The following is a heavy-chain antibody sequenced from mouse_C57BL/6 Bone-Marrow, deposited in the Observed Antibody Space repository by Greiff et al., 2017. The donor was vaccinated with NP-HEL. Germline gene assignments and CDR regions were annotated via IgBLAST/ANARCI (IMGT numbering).Heavy chain of an antibody. J-gene: IGHJ2*01. V-gene: IGHV14-3*01. CDR2: IDPANGNT. CDR1: GFNIKNTY. Sequence: EVQRVESVAELVRPGASVKLSCTASGFNIKNTYMHWVKQRPEQGLEWIGRIDPANGNTKYAPKFQGKATITADTSSNTAYLQLSSLTSEDTAIYYCARSSTEVYYFDYWGQGTTLTVSS. CDR3: ARSSTEVYYFDY. D-gene: IGHD1-1*01.